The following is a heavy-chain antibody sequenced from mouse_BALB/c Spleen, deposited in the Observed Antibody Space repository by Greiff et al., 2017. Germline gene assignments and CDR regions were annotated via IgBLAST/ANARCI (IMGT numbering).Heavy chain of an antibody. Sequence: QVQLKQSDTELVKPGASVKISCKASGYTFTDHAIHWVKQRPEQGLEWIGEINPSNGRTNYNEKFKSKATLTVDKSSSTAYMQLSSLTSEDSAVYYCARRGYYGSSWFAYWGQGTLVTVSA. CDR3: ARRGYYGSSWFAY. CDR2: INPSNGRT. J-gene: IGHJ3*01. CDR1: GYTFTDHA. D-gene: IGHD1-1*01. V-gene: IGHV1-78*01.